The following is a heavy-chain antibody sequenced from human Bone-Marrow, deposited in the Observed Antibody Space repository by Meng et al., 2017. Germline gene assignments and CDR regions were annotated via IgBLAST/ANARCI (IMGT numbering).Heavy chain of an antibody. J-gene: IGHJ4*02. V-gene: IGHV3-30-3*01. CDR3: ARDPLSGRVWYIDY. Sequence: QVQLVESGGGAVQPGRSLRLSCAASGFTFSSYVMHWVRQAPGKGLEWVAIILYDGSNKYYADSVKGRFTVSRDNSKNTLYLQMNSLRAEDTAMYYCARDPLSGRVWYIDYWGQGTLVTVSS. CDR2: ILYDGSNK. CDR1: GFTFSSYV. D-gene: IGHD1-26*01.